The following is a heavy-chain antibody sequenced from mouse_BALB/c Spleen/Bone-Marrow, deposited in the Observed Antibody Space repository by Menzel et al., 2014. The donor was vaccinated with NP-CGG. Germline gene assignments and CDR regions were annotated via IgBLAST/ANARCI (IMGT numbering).Heavy chain of an antibody. J-gene: IGHJ4*01. CDR3: AREGYYYGSSTYYAMDY. V-gene: IGHV1-87*01. CDR1: GYTFTSYW. Sequence: VQLQQSGAELARPGASAKLSCKASGYTFTSYWMQWVKQRPGQGLEWIGAIYPGDGDTRYTQKFKGKATLTADKSSSTAYMQLSSLASEDSAVYYCAREGYYYGSSTYYAMDYWGQGTSVTVSS. CDR2: IYPGDGDT. D-gene: IGHD1-1*01.